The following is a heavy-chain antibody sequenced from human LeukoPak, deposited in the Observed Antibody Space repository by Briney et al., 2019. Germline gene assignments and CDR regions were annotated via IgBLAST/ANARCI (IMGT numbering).Heavy chain of an antibody. CDR2: INHSGIT. V-gene: IGHV4-34*01. CDR3: ARRAFKGYCSGGSCYSRQPNCFDP. J-gene: IGHJ5*02. D-gene: IGHD2-15*01. CDR1: GGSFSDYY. Sequence: SETLSLTCAVYGGSFSDYYWCWIRKRPRQGLEYVGEINHSGITNNNPSPMSRVTISVDTSKNQFSLKLSSVTAADTAVYYCARRAFKGYCSGGSCYSRQPNCFDPWGQGTLVTVSS.